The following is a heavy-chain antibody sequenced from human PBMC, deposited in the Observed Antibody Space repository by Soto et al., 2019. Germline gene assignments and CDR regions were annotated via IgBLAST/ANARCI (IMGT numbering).Heavy chain of an antibody. J-gene: IGHJ3*02. CDR2: IWYDGSNK. CDR1: GFTFSSDG. CDR3: ARDRPDCSGGSCYSRDAFDI. V-gene: IGHV3-33*01. Sequence: QVQLVESGGGVVQPGRSLRLSCAASGFTFSSDGMHWVRQAPGKGLEWVAVIWYDGSNKYYADSVKGRFTISRDNSKNTLYLQMNSLRAEDTAVYYCARDRPDCSGGSCYSRDAFDIWGQGTMVTVSS. D-gene: IGHD2-15*01.